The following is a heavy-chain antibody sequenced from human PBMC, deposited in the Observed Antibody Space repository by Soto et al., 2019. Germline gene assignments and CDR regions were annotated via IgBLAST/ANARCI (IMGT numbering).Heavy chain of an antibody. CDR3: ARDGVAAAGTAYFDY. V-gene: IGHV1-69*01. Sequence: QVQLVQSGAEVKKPGSSVKVSCKASGGTFSSYAISWVRQAPGQGLEWMGGIIPIFGTANYAQKCQGRVTITADESTRTAYMELSSLRPEDTAVYYCARDGVAAAGTAYFDYWGQGTLVTVSS. CDR2: IIPIFGTA. D-gene: IGHD6-13*01. J-gene: IGHJ4*02. CDR1: GGTFSSYA.